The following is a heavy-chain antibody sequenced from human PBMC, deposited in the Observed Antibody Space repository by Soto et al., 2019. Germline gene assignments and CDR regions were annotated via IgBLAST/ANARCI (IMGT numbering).Heavy chain of an antibody. CDR1: GYTFTLYT. Sequence: ASVKVSCKTSGYTFTLYTIHWVRQAPGQRLEWMGWINTGNGNTNYSQRFQGRVTMSRDTSATTAYMELSSLTSEETAVYYCAKLGGGYIFGPYLDFWGQGTLVTVSS. J-gene: IGHJ4*02. D-gene: IGHD5-18*01. CDR3: AKLGGGYIFGPYLDF. V-gene: IGHV1-3*04. CDR2: INTGNGNT.